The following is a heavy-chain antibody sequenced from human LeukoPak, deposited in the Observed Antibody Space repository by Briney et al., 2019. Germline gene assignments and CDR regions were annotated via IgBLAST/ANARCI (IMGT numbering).Heavy chain of an antibody. CDR2: IYDSGST. V-gene: IGHV4-59*01. J-gene: IGHJ2*01. Sequence: SETLSLTCTVSGGSISSYYWSWIRQPPGKGLEWIGYIYDSGSTNYNPSLKSRVTISVDTSKNQFSLRLSSVTAADTAVYYCARDPYYYDSSGYYHWYFDLWGRGTLVTVSP. D-gene: IGHD3-22*01. CDR1: GGSISSYY. CDR3: ARDPYYYDSSGYYHWYFDL.